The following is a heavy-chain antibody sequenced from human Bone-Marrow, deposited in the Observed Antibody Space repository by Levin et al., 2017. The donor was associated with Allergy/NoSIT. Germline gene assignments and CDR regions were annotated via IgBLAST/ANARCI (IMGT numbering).Heavy chain of an antibody. J-gene: IGHJ6*02. Sequence: PGGSLRLSCAASGFTFSSHGMHWVRQAPGKGLEWVAFVLYDGSDEHYADSVKGRFTISRDNARNTLYVQMNSLRPEDTAVYYCARDSAPRPSQTKPFVEWLLSGGGLDVWGQGTTVTVSS. D-gene: IGHD3-3*01. CDR1: GFTFSSHG. V-gene: IGHV3-30-3*01. CDR3: ARDSAPRPSQTKPFVEWLLSGGGLDV. CDR2: VLYDGSDE.